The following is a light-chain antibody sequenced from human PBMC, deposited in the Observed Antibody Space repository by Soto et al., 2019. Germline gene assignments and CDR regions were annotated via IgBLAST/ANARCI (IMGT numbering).Light chain of an antibody. CDR1: RSDIGVHSF. CDR2: NVY. J-gene: IGLJ2*01. V-gene: IGLV2-14*03. Sequence: QSALTQPASVSGFPGQSINISCTGSRSDIGVHSFVSWYQQHPTMVPKLIIYNVYRRPSGVSGRFSASKAGNTASLTISGLQADEESNYYCSAYTSAATLFGGGTKLTVL. CDR3: SAYTSAATL.